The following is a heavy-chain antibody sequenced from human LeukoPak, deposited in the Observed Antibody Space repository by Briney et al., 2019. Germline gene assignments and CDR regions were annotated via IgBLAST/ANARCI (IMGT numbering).Heavy chain of an antibody. CDR3: ARFNYYHSSGYYSSDY. CDR1: TFTFSNFY. Sequence: GGSLRLSCAAATFTFSNFYIHWVRQAPGRGRECVSSIITGGTFIYYADSVKGRFTIARDNSKNSLYLQMNSLRAEDTAVYYCARFNYYHSSGYYSSDYWGQGTLVTVSS. D-gene: IGHD3-22*01. V-gene: IGHV3-21*01. J-gene: IGHJ4*02. CDR2: IITGGTFI.